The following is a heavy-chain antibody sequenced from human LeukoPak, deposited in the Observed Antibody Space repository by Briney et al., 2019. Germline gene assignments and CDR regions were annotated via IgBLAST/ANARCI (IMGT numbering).Heavy chain of an antibody. V-gene: IGHV3-11*01. CDR2: ISSSGSTI. CDR1: GFTFSDYY. D-gene: IGHD4-23*01. CDR3: ARDARDGYGGNPFDY. J-gene: IGHJ4*02. Sequence: NSGGSLRLSCAASGFTFSDYYMSWIRQAPGKGLEWVSYISSSGSTIYYADSVKGRFTISRDNAKNSLYLQMNSLRAEDTAVYYCARDARDGYGGNPFDYWGQGTLVTVSS.